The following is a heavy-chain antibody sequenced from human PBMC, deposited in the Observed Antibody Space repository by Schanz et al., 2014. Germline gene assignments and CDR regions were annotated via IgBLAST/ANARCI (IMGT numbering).Heavy chain of an antibody. J-gene: IGHJ4*02. CDR3: ARDLEPYCSGGSCYSDY. V-gene: IGHV1-18*04. Sequence: QVQLVQSGAEVKKPGASMKVSCKASGYTFSSYGISWVRQAPGQGLEWMGWISANNGNTNYAQKFQGRVTMTTDTSTSTAYMELRSLRFDDTALYYCARDLEPYCSGGSCYSDYWGQGTLVTVSS. CDR2: ISANNGNT. CDR1: GYTFSSYG. D-gene: IGHD2-15*01.